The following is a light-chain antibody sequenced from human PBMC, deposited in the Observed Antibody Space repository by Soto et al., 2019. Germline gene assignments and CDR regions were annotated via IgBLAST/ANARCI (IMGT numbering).Light chain of an antibody. J-gene: IGKJ2*01. CDR3: QQYDEWPPSYT. CDR1: QSVSSN. CDR2: VAS. V-gene: IGKV3-15*01. Sequence: EIVMTQSPATLSVSPGERATLSCRASQSVSSNLAWYQQKPGQAPRLLIYVASTRATGIPARISGSGSGTEFTLTISSLQSEDFAIYYCQQYDEWPPSYTFGQGTKLEI.